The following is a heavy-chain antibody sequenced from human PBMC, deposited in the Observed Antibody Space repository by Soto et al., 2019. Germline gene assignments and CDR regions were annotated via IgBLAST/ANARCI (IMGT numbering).Heavy chain of an antibody. V-gene: IGHV1-69*01. CDR2: LSPSFGTA. J-gene: IGHJ6*02. D-gene: IGHD3-22*01. CDR3: ASGHTYYYDSSGYPGGMDV. CDR1: GGTFSSYA. Sequence: QVQMVQSGAEVKKPGSSVKVSCKASGGTFSSYAISWLRQSPGQGLEWMGGLSPSFGTANYAQKFQGRVTITADESTSTAYMELSSLRSEDTAVYYCASGHTYYYDSSGYPGGMDVWGQGTTVTVSS.